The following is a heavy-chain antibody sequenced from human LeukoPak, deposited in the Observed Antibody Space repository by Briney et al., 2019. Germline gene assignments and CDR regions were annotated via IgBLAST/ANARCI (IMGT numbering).Heavy chain of an antibody. Sequence: VASVKVSCKASGGTFSSYAINWVRQATGQGLEWMGWMNPNSGNTGYAQKFQGRVTMTRNTSISTAYMELSSLRSEDTAVYYCASSKATNDAFDIWGQGTMVTVSS. J-gene: IGHJ3*02. D-gene: IGHD5-12*01. CDR1: GGTFSSYA. V-gene: IGHV1-8*02. CDR2: MNPNSGNT. CDR3: ASSKATNDAFDI.